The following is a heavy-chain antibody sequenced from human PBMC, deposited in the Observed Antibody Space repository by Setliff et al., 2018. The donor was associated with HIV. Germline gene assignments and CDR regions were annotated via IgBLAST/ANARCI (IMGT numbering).Heavy chain of an antibody. CDR3: AKTLPTLYPPHDYYFAMDV. CDR2: ISSSSSYI. V-gene: IGHV3-21*04. D-gene: IGHD2-15*01. J-gene: IGHJ6*02. Sequence: NPGGSLRLSCTTSGFTFGDYAMNWVRQAPGKGLEWVSSISSSSSYIYYADSVKGRFTISRDNAKNLVYLQMNSLRAEDTAVYYCAKTLPTLYPPHDYYFAMDVWGQGTTVTVSS. CDR1: GFTFGDYA.